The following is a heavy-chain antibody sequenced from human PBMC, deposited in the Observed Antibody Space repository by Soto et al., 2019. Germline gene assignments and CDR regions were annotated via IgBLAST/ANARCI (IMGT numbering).Heavy chain of an antibody. Sequence: GGSLRLSCSASGFTFSIYAMHWVRQAPGKGLEYVSSISTNGGSTHYADSVKGRFTISRGNSKNTQYLQMSSLRADDTAVYYCVKGEYYYDSSGYYRFDYWGQGT. J-gene: IGHJ4*02. V-gene: IGHV3-64D*06. CDR2: ISTNGGST. D-gene: IGHD3-22*01. CDR3: VKGEYYYDSSGYYRFDY. CDR1: GFTFSIYA.